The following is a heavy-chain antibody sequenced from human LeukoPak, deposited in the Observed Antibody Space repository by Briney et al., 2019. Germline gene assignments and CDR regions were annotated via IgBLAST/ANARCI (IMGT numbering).Heavy chain of an antibody. D-gene: IGHD1-26*01. CDR3: ARPIPTWEGAFDY. J-gene: IGHJ4*02. CDR2: IYSGGST. V-gene: IGHV3-53*05. Sequence: PGGSLRLSCAASGFTVSSNYMSWVRQAPGKGLEWVSVIYSGGSTYYADSVKGRFTISRDNSKNTLYLQMNSLRSEDTAVYYCARPIPTWEGAFDYWGQGTLVTVSS. CDR1: GFTVSSNY.